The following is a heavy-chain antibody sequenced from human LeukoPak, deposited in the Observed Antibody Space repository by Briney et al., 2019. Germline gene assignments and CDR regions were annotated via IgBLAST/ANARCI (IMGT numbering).Heavy chain of an antibody. D-gene: IGHD3-10*01. V-gene: IGHV4-39*07. CDR1: GGSISSSSYY. J-gene: IGHJ4*02. CDR2: IYYSGST. CDR3: ARDGAYGSGISFDY. Sequence: SETLSLTCTVSGGSISSSSYYWGWIRQPPGKGLEWIGSIYYSGSTYYNPSLKSRVTISVDTSKNQFSLKLSSVTAADTAVYYCARDGAYGSGISFDYWGQGTLVTVSS.